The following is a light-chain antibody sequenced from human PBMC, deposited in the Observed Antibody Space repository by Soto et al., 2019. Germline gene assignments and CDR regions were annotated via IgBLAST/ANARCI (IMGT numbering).Light chain of an antibody. CDR2: AAS. J-gene: IGKJ2*01. CDR3: HQLYGYPRT. Sequence: DIQLTQSPSFVSASIGDRVTITCRASQAISSYLAWYQQKPGKAPKLLMYAASSLHRGVPSRFSGSASGREYTLTISSLQPEDFATDYCHQLYGYPRTFGQGTKLEIK. CDR1: QAISSY. V-gene: IGKV1-9*01.